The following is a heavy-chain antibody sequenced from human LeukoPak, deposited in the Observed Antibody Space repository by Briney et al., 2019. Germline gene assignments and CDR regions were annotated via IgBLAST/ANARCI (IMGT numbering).Heavy chain of an antibody. CDR2: ISSSGSTI. CDR3: ARAFAGDYGDYVGY. V-gene: IGHV3-48*03. Sequence: PGGSLRLSCAASGFTFSSYEMNWVRQAPGKGLEWVSYISSSGSTIYYADSVKGRFTISRDNAKNSLYLQMNSLRAEDTAVYYCARAFAGDYGDYVGYWGQGTLVTVSS. D-gene: IGHD4-17*01. CDR1: GFTFSSYE. J-gene: IGHJ4*02.